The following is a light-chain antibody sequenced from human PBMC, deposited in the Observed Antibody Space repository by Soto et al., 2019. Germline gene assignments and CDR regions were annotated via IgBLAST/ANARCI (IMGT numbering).Light chain of an antibody. Sequence: DIQMTQSPSTLSASVGDRVTITCRASESISSWLAWYQQKPGKAPKLLIYKASILESGVPSRFSGSGSGTEFTLTISRLQPDDFATYYCQQYNSYSLTFGGGTKVEIK. V-gene: IGKV1-5*03. CDR2: KAS. CDR1: ESISSW. CDR3: QQYNSYSLT. J-gene: IGKJ4*01.